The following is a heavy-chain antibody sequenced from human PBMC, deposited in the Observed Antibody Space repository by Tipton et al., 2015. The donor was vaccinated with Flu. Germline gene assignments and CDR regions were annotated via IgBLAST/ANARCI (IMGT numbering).Heavy chain of an antibody. CDR2: IHYSGST. CDR3: ARDVDGYNGHDY. D-gene: IGHD5-24*01. Sequence: TLSLTCTVSGGSMNNDYWSWIRQPPGKGLEYIGYIHYSGSTKSNPSLKSRVTISLDTSKNQFSLKLTSVTAADTAVYYCARDVDGYNGHDYWGQGALVTVSS. J-gene: IGHJ4*02. CDR1: GGSMNNDY. V-gene: IGHV4-59*12.